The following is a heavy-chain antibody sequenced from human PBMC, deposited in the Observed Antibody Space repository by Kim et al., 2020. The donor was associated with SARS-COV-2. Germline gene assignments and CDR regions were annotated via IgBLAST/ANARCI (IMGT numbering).Heavy chain of an antibody. V-gene: IGHV1-69*01. CDR3: AYYYGSGPLDY. CDR2: A. Sequence: ANYEQKLQDRVTITEDESTSTAYRELSSLRSEDTAVYYCAYYYGSGPLDYWGQGTLVTVSS. D-gene: IGHD3-10*01. J-gene: IGHJ4*02.